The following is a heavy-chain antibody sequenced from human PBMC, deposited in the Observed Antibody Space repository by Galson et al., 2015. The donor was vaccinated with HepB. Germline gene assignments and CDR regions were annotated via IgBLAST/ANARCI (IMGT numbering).Heavy chain of an antibody. Sequence: SVKVSCKASGYTFTSYGISWVRQAPGQGLEWMGWISAYNGNTNYAQKLQGRVTMTTDTSTSTAYMELRSLRSDDTAVYYCARDISSYSSSWSPPFDYWGQGTLVTVSS. J-gene: IGHJ4*02. CDR2: ISAYNGNT. V-gene: IGHV1-18*01. CDR3: ARDISSYSSSWSPPFDY. D-gene: IGHD6-13*01. CDR1: GYTFTSYG.